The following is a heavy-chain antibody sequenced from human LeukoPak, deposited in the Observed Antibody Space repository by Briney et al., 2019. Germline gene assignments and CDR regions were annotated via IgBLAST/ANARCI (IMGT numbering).Heavy chain of an antibody. Sequence: GSLRLSCAASGFTFSSYSMDWVRQAPGKGLEWVSSISSSSSYIYYADSVKGRFTISRDNAKNSLYLQMNSLRAEDTAVYYCARDRGYSYGYFDDGMDVWGQGTTVTVSS. CDR2: ISSSSSYI. CDR1: GFTFSSYS. V-gene: IGHV3-21*01. D-gene: IGHD5-18*01. J-gene: IGHJ6*02. CDR3: ARDRGYSYGYFDDGMDV.